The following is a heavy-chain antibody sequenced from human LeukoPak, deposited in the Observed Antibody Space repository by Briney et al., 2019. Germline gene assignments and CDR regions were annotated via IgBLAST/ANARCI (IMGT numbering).Heavy chain of an antibody. V-gene: IGHV1-18*01. CDR3: ARHKGAYSSSWYFAFDI. CDR2: ISAYNGNT. Sequence: ASVTVSCKASGYTFTSYGISWVRQAPGQGLEWMGWISAYNGNTNYAQKLQGRVTMTTDTSTSTAYMELRSLRSDDTAVYYCARHKGAYSSSWYFAFDIWGQGTMVTVSS. CDR1: GYTFTSYG. D-gene: IGHD6-13*01. J-gene: IGHJ3*02.